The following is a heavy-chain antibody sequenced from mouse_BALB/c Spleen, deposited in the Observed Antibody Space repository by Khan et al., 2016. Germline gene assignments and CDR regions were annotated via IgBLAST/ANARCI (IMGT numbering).Heavy chain of an antibody. D-gene: IGHD2-5*01. V-gene: IGHV1S34*01. CDR2: ISCYNGAT. J-gene: IGHJ3*01. CDR3: ARDAYYSRGGFAY. CDR1: GYSFTGYY. Sequence: LVKTGASVKISCKASGYSFTGYYMHWVKQSHGKSLEWIGYISCYNGATSYNQKFKGKATFTVDTSSSTAYMQFNSLTSEDSAVYSCARDAYYSRGGFAYWGQGTLVTVSA.